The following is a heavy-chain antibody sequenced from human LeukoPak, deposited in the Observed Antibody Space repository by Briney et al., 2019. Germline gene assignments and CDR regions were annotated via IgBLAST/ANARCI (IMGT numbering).Heavy chain of an antibody. CDR2: IHTSGST. CDR1: GCSITSYY. V-gene: IGHV4-4*07. J-gene: IGHJ4*02. D-gene: IGHD3-22*01. Sequence: SETLSLTCTVSGCSITSYYWSWIRQPAGKGLEWIGRIHTSGSTNYNPSLKSRVTMSVDMSKNQFSLRLSSVTAADTAVYYCARDQYYYDSSGYYGFDYWGQGTLVTVSS. CDR3: ARDQYYYDSSGYYGFDY.